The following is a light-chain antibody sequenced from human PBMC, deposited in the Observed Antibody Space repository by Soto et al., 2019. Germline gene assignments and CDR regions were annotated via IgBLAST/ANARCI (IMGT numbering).Light chain of an antibody. J-gene: IGKJ4*02. CDR2: AAS. CDR1: QGIRNE. CDR3: LKDYGDPWT. V-gene: IGKV1-17*01. Sequence: DIQMTQSPSSLSSSLGDRVTITCRASQGIRNELGWYQQKPGKAPKRLIYAASSLQTGVPSRFSGSGSGTEFTLTISSLKTEDFASYYCLKDYGDPWTFGGGTKVDIK.